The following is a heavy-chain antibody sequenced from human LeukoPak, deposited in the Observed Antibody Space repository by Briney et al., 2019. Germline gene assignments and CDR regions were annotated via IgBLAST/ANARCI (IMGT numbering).Heavy chain of an antibody. J-gene: IGHJ3*02. CDR2: ISYDGSNK. Sequence: PGRSLRLSCAASGFTFSSYAMHWVRQAPGKGLEWVAVISYDGSNKYYADSVKGRFTISRDNSKNTLYLQMNSLRAEDTAVYYCASFTIFGVVGDAFDIWGQGTMVTVSS. CDR3: ASFTIFGVVGDAFDI. D-gene: IGHD3-3*01. CDR1: GFTFSSYA. V-gene: IGHV3-30-3*01.